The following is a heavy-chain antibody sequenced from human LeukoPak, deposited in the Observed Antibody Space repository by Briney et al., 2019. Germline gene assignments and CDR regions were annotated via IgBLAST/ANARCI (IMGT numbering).Heavy chain of an antibody. CDR3: ARNSWYYDSSGYYYVDY. J-gene: IGHJ4*02. D-gene: IGHD3-22*01. V-gene: IGHV1-69*05. Sequence: ASVKVSCKASGGTFSSYAISWVRQAPGQGLEWMGRIIPIFGTANYAQKFQGRVTITTDESTSTAYMELSSLRSEDTAVYYCARNSWYYDSSGYYYVDYWGQGTLVTVSS. CDR1: GGTFSSYA. CDR2: IIPIFGTA.